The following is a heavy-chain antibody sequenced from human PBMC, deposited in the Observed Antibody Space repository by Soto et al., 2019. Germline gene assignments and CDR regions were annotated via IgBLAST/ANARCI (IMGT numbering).Heavy chain of an antibody. J-gene: IGHJ4*02. CDR1: GFTVSSNY. D-gene: IGHD6-13*01. CDR3: ARVRSSSCLFFDY. CDR2: IYSGGST. Sequence: EVQLVETGGGLIQPGGSLRLSCAASGFTVSSNYMSWVRQAPGKGLEWVSVIYSGGSTYYADSVKGRFTISRDNSKNTLYLQMNSLRAEDTAVYYCARVRSSSCLFFDYWGQGTLVTVSS. V-gene: IGHV3-53*02.